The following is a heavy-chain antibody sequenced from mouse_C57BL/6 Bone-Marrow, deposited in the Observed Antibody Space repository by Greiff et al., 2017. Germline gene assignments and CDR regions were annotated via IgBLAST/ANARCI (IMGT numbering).Heavy chain of an antibody. CDR2: IWSGGST. CDR1: GFSLTSYG. J-gene: IGHJ3*01. V-gene: IGHV2-2*01. Sequence: VKLMESGPGLVQPSQSLSITCTVSGFSLTSYGVHWVRQSPGKGLEWLGVIWSGGSTDYNAAFISRLSISKANSKSQVFFKMNSLQADDTAKYYCARNWDWRAWFAYWGQRTLVTVSA. CDR3: ARNWDWRAWFAY. D-gene: IGHD4-1*01.